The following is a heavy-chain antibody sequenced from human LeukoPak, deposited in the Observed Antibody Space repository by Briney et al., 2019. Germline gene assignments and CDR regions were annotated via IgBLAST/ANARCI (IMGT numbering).Heavy chain of an antibody. Sequence: GRSLRLSCEASGFTFDDYGMHWVRQAPGKGLEWVSTISWNSGSVGYVDSVKGRFTISRDNAKKTLYLQMNSLRPEDTALYYCAKDYGYSSSWYDYWGQGTLVTVSS. J-gene: IGHJ4*02. D-gene: IGHD6-13*01. CDR3: AKDYGYSSSWYDY. V-gene: IGHV3-9*01. CDR2: ISWNSGSV. CDR1: GFTFDDYG.